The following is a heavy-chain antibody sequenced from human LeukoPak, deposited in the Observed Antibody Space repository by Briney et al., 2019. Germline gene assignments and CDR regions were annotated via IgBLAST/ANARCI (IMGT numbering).Heavy chain of an antibody. D-gene: IGHD6-13*01. CDR1: GFTFDDYA. CDR2: ISWNSGSI. J-gene: IGHJ5*01. Sequence: PGGSLRLSCAASGFTFDDYAMHWVRQAPGKGLEWVSGISWNSGSIGYADSVKGRFTISRDNAKNSLYLQMNSLRAEDTALYYCAKGPFSGYSSSWFGYWDQVTLVTVSS. V-gene: IGHV3-9*01. CDR3: AKGPFSGYSSSWFGY.